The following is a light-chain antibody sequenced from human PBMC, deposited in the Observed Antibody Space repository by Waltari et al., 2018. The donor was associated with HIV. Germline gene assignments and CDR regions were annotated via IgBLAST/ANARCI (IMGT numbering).Light chain of an antibody. CDR2: DAT. J-gene: IGLJ3*02. CDR1: SSDIATYNY. V-gene: IGLV2-14*01. Sequence: QSALTQPASVSGSLGQSITISCIGTSSDIATYNYVSWYQHPPDKAPRLVIYDATSRPSGVPFRFSGSKSGNTASLTISGLQAEDEADYYCASYTITSTLVFGGGTKVTVL. CDR3: ASYTITSTLV.